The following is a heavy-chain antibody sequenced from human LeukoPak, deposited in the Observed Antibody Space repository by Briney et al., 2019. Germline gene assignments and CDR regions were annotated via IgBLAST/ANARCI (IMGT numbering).Heavy chain of an antibody. D-gene: IGHD2-15*01. CDR1: GFTFTQIG. CDR3: ARRADCSGGSCYDYYYYMDV. CDR2: IGGGGSDT. Sequence: GGSLRLSCAVSGFTFTQIGMGWVRQAPGKGLEWVSAIGGGGSDTKYTDSVQGRFTLSRDISRNTLYLQMNSLRAEDTAVYYCARRADCSGGSCYDYYYYMDVWGKGTTVTVSS. V-gene: IGHV3-23*01. J-gene: IGHJ6*03.